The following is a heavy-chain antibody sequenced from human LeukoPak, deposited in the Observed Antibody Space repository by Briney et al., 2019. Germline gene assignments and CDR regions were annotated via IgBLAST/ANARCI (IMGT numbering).Heavy chain of an antibody. J-gene: IGHJ4*02. CDR3: ARVGGSSVDY. V-gene: IGHV4-59*01. D-gene: IGHD1-26*01. CDR1: GGSISSYY. CDR2: IYYSGST. Sequence: SETLSLTCTVSGGSISSYYWSWIRRPPGKGLEWIGYIYYSGSTNYNPSLKSRVTISVDTSKNQFSLKPSSVTAADTAVYYCARVGGSSVDYWGQGTLVTVSS.